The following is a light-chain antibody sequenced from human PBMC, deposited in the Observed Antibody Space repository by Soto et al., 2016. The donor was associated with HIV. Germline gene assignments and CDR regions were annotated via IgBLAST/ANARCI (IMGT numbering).Light chain of an antibody. CDR3: QQSSRTPRT. Sequence: DIQMTQSPSSLSLSIGDRVTITCRASQSISTYLNWYQQKPGRAPKLLISAASSLQSGVSSRFSGRGSGTDFTLTISSLQHDDLETYYCQQSSRTPRTFGQGTKVEIK. CDR1: QSISTY. V-gene: IGKV1-39*01. CDR2: AAS. J-gene: IGKJ1*01.